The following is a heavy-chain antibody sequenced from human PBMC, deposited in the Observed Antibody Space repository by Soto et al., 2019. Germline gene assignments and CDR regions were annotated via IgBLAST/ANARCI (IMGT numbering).Heavy chain of an antibody. V-gene: IGHV3-30-3*01. Sequence: GGSLRLSCAASGFTFSSYAMHCVRQAPGKGLEWVAVISYDGSNKYYADSVKGRFTISRDNSKNTLYLQMNSLRAEDTAVYYCASHSRSYYLDYSAQGTFVTVSS. J-gene: IGHJ4*02. D-gene: IGHD1-26*01. CDR3: ASHSRSYYLDY. CDR2: ISYDGSNK. CDR1: GFTFSSYA.